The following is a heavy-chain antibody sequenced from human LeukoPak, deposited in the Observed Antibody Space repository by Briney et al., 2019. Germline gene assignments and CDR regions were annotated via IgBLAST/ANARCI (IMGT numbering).Heavy chain of an antibody. V-gene: IGHV3-20*04. CDR3: ARAQTYGDSRLLLDY. D-gene: IGHD4-17*01. J-gene: IGHJ4*02. Sequence: GGSLRLSCAASGFTFGNYGMSWVRQAPGKGLEWVSGLNWNGGVTGYADSVEGRFTISRDNAKNSQYLQMISLRVEDTALYYCARAQTYGDSRLLLDYWGQGTLVTVSS. CDR2: LNWNGGVT. CDR1: GFTFGNYG.